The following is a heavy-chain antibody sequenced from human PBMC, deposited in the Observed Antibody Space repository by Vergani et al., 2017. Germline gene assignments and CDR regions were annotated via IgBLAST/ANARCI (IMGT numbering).Heavy chain of an antibody. J-gene: IGHJ3*02. CDR2: IYYSGST. CDR1: GGSISSYY. CDR3: ARVERSGWSRGDAFDI. V-gene: IGHV4-59*01. Sequence: QVQLQESGPGLVKPSETLSITCTVSGGSISSYYWSWIRQPPGKGLEWIGYIYYSGSTNYNPSLKSRVTISVDTSKNQFSLKLSSVTAADTAVYYCARVERSGWSRGDAFDIWGQATMVTVSS. D-gene: IGHD6-19*01.